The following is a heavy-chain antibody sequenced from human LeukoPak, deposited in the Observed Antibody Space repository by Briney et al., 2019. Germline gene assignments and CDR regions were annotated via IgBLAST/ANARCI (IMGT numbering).Heavy chain of an antibody. D-gene: IGHD5-24*01. CDR2: ISGSGGST. Sequence: GGSLRLSCAASRFTFSSYWMSWVRQAPGKGLEWVSAISGSGGSTYYADSVKGRFTISRDNSKNTLYLQMNSLRAEDTAVYYCAKDRDGYNLIDYWGQGTLVTVSS. V-gene: IGHV3-23*01. CDR1: RFTFSSYW. J-gene: IGHJ4*02. CDR3: AKDRDGYNLIDY.